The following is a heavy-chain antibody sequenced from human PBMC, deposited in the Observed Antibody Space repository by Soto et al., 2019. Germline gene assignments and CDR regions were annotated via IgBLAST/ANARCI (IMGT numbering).Heavy chain of an antibody. V-gene: IGHV4-30-4*01. Sequence: SETLSLTCTVSGDSISSGDYYWSWIRQPPGKGLDWIGYIYYSGSTYYNPSLKSRLIILVDTSRNQFSLKLSSVTAADTAVYYCARGIVLVPAARLYYYYGMDVWGQGTTVTVSS. D-gene: IGHD2-2*01. J-gene: IGHJ6*02. CDR3: ARGIVLVPAARLYYYYGMDV. CDR2: IYYSGST. CDR1: GDSISSGDYY.